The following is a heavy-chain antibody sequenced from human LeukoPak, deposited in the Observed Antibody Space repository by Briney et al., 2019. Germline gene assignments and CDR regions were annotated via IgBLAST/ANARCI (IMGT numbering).Heavy chain of an antibody. J-gene: IGHJ4*02. CDR3: ATDLRYGSNFFFQY. V-gene: IGHV3-30*14. D-gene: IGHD5-18*01. CDR1: GFTFNTYI. CDR2: MSHSGTSI. Sequence: GKSLRLSCAASGFTFNTYIMHWVRQSPGKGLEWVAVMSHSGTSIDYADSVKGRSTISRDNSKNTLYLQMNGLQTDDTAVYYCATDLRYGSNFFFQYWGLGTLVAVSS.